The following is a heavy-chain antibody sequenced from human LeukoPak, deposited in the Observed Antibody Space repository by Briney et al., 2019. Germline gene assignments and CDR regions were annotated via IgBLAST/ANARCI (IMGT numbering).Heavy chain of an antibody. CDR3: ARGAYSSGWYKPPDAFDI. CDR1: GFTFSSYS. J-gene: IGHJ3*02. CDR2: ISSSSSTI. D-gene: IGHD6-19*01. V-gene: IGHV3-48*01. Sequence: GGSLRLSCAASGFTFSSYSMNWVRQAPGKGLEWVSYISSSSSTIYYADSVKGRFTISRHNAKNSLYLQMNSLRAEDTAVYYCARGAYSSGWYKPPDAFDIWGQGTMVTVSS.